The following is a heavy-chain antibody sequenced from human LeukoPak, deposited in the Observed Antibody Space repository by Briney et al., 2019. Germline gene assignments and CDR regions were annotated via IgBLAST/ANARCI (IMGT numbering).Heavy chain of an antibody. CDR1: GFTFSSYG. D-gene: IGHD5-24*01. V-gene: IGHV3-33*08. CDR2: IWYNGNNK. Sequence: GGSLRLSCAASGFTFSSYGMHWVRQAPGKGLEWVAVIWYNGNNKYYADSVKGRFTISRDNSKNTLSLQMNSLRAEDTAVFYCARGVGSDGYTLDYWGQGTLATVSS. J-gene: IGHJ4*02. CDR3: ARGVGSDGYTLDY.